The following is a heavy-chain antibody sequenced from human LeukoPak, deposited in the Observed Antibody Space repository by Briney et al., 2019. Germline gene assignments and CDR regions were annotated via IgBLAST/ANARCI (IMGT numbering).Heavy chain of an antibody. D-gene: IGHD3-22*01. CDR2: ISSNGGST. CDR1: GFTFSSYA. Sequence: PGGSLRLSCAASGFTFSSYAMHWVRQAPGKGLEYVSAISSNGGSTYYANSVKGRFTISRDNSKNTLYLQMGSLRAEDMAVYYCARGSYDSSGYLDYWGQGTLVTVSS. CDR3: ARGSYDSSGYLDY. V-gene: IGHV3-64*01. J-gene: IGHJ4*02.